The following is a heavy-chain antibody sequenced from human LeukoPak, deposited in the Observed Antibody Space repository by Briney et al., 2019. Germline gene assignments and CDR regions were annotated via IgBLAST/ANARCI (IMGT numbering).Heavy chain of an antibody. D-gene: IGHD3-10*01. V-gene: IGHV1-24*01. Sequence: ASVKVSCKVSGYTLTELSMHWVRQAPGKGLVWMGGFDPEDGETIYAQKFQGRVTMTEDTSTDTAYMELSSLRSEDTAVYYCATHERLYYGSGSYSDYWGQGTLVTVSS. CDR3: ATHERLYYGSGSYSDY. CDR2: FDPEDGET. CDR1: GYTLTELS. J-gene: IGHJ4*02.